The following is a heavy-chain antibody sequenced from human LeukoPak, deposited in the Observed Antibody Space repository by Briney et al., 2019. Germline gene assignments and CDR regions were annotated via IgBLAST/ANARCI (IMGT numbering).Heavy chain of an antibody. CDR1: GGSISSSSYY. CDR3: ASITLRVLDY. CDR2: IYYSGST. D-gene: IGHD3-3*01. V-gene: IGHV4-39*01. Sequence: PSETLSLTCTVSGGSISSSSYYWGWIRQPPGKGLEWIGSIYYSGSTYYNPSLKSRVTISVDTSKNQFSLKLSSVPAADTAVYYCASITLRVLDYWGQGTLVTASS. J-gene: IGHJ4*02.